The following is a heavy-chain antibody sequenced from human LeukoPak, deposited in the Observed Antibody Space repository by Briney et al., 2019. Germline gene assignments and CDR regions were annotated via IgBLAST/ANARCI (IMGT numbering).Heavy chain of an antibody. J-gene: IGHJ4*02. Sequence: GESLKISCKGSGYSFTSCWIGWVRQMPGKGLEWMGIIYPGDSDTRYNPSFQGQVTISAEKSISTAYLQWSSLKASDTALYYCASRKKGMATAGFDYWGQGTLVTVSS. CDR1: GYSFTSCW. CDR3: ASRKKGMATAGFDY. D-gene: IGHD5-24*01. V-gene: IGHV5-51*01. CDR2: IYPGDSDT.